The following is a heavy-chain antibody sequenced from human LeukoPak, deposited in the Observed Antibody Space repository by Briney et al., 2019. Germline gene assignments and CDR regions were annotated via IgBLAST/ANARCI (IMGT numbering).Heavy chain of an antibody. J-gene: IGHJ3*02. CDR3: AAGGAAMVIRGAFDI. CDR2: IYYSGST. Sequence: SETLSLTCTVSGGSISSYYWSWIRQPPGKGLEWIGYIYYSGSTNYNPSLKSRVTIPVDTSKNQFSLKLSSVTAADTAVYYCAAGGAAMVIRGAFDIWGQGTMVTVSS. D-gene: IGHD5-18*01. V-gene: IGHV4-59*08. CDR1: GGSISSYY.